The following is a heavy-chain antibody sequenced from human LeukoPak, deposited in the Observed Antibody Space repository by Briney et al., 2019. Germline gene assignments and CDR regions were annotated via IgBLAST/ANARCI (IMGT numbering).Heavy chain of an antibody. D-gene: IGHD3/OR15-3a*01. CDR1: GYPFTSYD. V-gene: IGHV1-8*01. J-gene: IGHJ6*03. CDR3: ARALSWTSQSYYYMDV. CDR2: MNPNSGNT. Sequence: ASVKVSCEASGYPFTSYDINWVRQATGQGLEWMGWMNPNSGNTGYAQNFQGRVTMTKNTSITTAYMELSSLRSEDTAVYYCARALSWTSQSYYYMDVWGKGTTVTVSS.